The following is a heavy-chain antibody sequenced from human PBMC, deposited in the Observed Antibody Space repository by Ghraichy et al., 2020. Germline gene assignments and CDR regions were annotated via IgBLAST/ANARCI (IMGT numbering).Heavy chain of an antibody. Sequence: GGSLRLSCAASGFTFSTYWMTWVRQAPGKGLDWVAIINQDGSQGYYVDSVKGRFTISRDNADNSLYLQMNSLTAGDTAVYYCARADFYFQIGAPHFFDYWGHGTLVTVSS. J-gene: IGHJ4*01. CDR1: GFTFSTYW. D-gene: IGHD2/OR15-2a*01. CDR3: ARADFYFQIGAPHFFDY. V-gene: IGHV3-7*03. CDR2: INQDGSQG.